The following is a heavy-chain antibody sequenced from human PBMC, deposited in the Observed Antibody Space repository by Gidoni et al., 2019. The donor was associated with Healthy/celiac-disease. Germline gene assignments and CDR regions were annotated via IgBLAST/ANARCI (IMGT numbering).Heavy chain of an antibody. CDR1: GGSFSGYY. V-gene: IGHV4-34*01. D-gene: IGHD6-13*01. CDR3: ARGPRGAAAGTVIHYYYGMDV. CDR2: INHSGST. Sequence: QVQLQQWGAGLLKPSETLSLTCAVYGGSFSGYYWSWIRQPPGKGLEWIGEINHSGSTNYNPSLKSRVTISVDTSKNQFSLKLSSVTAADTAVYYCARGPRGAAAGTVIHYYYGMDVWGQGTTVTVSS. J-gene: IGHJ6*02.